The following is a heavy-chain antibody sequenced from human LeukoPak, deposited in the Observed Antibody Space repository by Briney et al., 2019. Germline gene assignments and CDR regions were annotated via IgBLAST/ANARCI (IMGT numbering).Heavy chain of an antibody. CDR2: ISSSGSTI. CDR1: GFTFSDYY. CDR3: ARDGSSQTSDYYYYMDV. Sequence: GGSLRLSCAASGFTFSDYYMSWIRQAPGKGLEWGSYISSSGSTIYYADSVKGRFTISRDNAKNSLYLQMNSLRAEDTAVYYCARDGSSQTSDYYYYMDVWGKGTTVTISS. J-gene: IGHJ6*03. V-gene: IGHV3-11*01. D-gene: IGHD3-10*01.